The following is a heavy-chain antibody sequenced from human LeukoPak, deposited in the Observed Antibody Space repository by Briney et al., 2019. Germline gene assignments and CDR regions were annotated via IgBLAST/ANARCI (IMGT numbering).Heavy chain of an antibody. D-gene: IGHD3-16*01. CDR3: ARDPTFRGGAFDI. Sequence: PSETLSLTCTVSGGSISSGGYYWSWIRQHPGKGLEWIGYIYYSGSTYYNPSLKSRVTISVDTSKNQFSLKLSSVTATDTAVYYCARDPTFRGGAFDIWGQGTMVTVSS. CDR1: GGSISSGGYY. CDR2: IYYSGST. V-gene: IGHV4-31*03. J-gene: IGHJ3*02.